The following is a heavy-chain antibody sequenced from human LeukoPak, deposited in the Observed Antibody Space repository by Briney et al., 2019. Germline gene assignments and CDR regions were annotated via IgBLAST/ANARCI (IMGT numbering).Heavy chain of an antibody. CDR3: ARDPYSYGYLDV. V-gene: IGHV3-33*01. Sequence: GGSLRLSCAASGFTFSSYGMHWVRQAPGKGLEWVAVIWYDGSNKYYADSVKGRFTISRDNSKNTLYLQMNSLRAEDTAVYYCARDPYSYGYLDVWGQGTTVTVSS. CDR1: GFTFSSYG. J-gene: IGHJ6*02. CDR2: IWYDGSNK. D-gene: IGHD5-18*01.